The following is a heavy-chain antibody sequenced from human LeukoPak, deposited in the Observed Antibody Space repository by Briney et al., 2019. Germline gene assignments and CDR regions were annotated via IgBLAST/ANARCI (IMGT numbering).Heavy chain of an antibody. CDR3: ARALTYYYGSGSYYNPTFFYGMDV. D-gene: IGHD3-10*01. J-gene: IGHJ6*02. Sequence: SETLSLTCAVYGGSFSGYYWSWIRQPPGKGLEWIGEINHSGSTNYNPSLKSRVTISVDTSKNQFSLKLSSVTAADTAVYYCARALTYYYGSGSYYNPTFFYGMDVWGQGTTVTVSS. CDR1: GGSFSGYY. V-gene: IGHV4-34*01. CDR2: INHSGST.